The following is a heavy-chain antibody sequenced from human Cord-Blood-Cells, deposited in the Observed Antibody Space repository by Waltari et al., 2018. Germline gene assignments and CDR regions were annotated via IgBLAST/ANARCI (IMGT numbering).Heavy chain of an antibody. Sequence: QVQLQQWGAGLLTSSETLFLTCAVSGGSFSGYYRSWLRQPPGKGLEWIGEINHSGSTSDNPSLKSRCTMSVDTSKNQFSLKLVSVAAADTAVYYCAGGLHARVYCADYFDYWGQGTLVTVSS. CDR3: AGGLHARVYCADYFDY. J-gene: IGHJ4*02. V-gene: IGHV4-34*01. CDR1: GGSFSGYY. CDR2: INHSGST. D-gene: IGHD2-8*02.